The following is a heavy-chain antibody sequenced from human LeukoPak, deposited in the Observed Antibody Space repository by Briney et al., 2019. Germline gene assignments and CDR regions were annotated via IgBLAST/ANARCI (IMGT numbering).Heavy chain of an antibody. D-gene: IGHD3-10*01. Sequence: GGSLRLSCAASGFTFSSYGMHWVRQAPGKGLEWVAVISYDGSNKYYADSVKGRFTISRDNSKNTLYLQMNSLRAEDTAVYYCAKGSYYLDYFDYWGQGTLVTVSS. V-gene: IGHV3-30*18. CDR1: GFTFSSYG. CDR2: ISYDGSNK. J-gene: IGHJ4*02. CDR3: AKGSYYLDYFDY.